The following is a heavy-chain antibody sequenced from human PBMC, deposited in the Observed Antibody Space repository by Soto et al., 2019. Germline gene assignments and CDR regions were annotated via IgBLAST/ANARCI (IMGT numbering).Heavy chain of an antibody. D-gene: IGHD3-16*01. CDR1: GGSFSGFC. CDR2: IDHSGIT. V-gene: IGHV4-34*04. J-gene: IGHJ4*02. Sequence: SETLSLTCAVSGGSFSGFCWSWIRQSSGKGLEWIGEIDHSGITNHNTALKSRATMSVDTSKNQFSLKLRSVNAADTAVYYCARGVSVTLAVQGGAPDKNYFDSWSQGTLVTV. CDR3: ARGVSVTLAVQGGAPDKNYFDS.